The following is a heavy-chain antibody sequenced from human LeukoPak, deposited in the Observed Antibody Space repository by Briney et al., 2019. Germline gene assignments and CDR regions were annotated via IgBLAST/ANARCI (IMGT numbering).Heavy chain of an antibody. Sequence: SETLSLTCTVSGGSISSYYWSWLRQPPGKGLEWIGYIYYSGSTNYNPSLKSRVTISVDTSKNQFSLKLSSVTAADTAVYYCARVYSSGWFDYWGQGTLVTVSS. CDR3: ARVYSSGWFDY. V-gene: IGHV4-59*01. D-gene: IGHD6-19*01. CDR1: GGSISSYY. CDR2: IYYSGST. J-gene: IGHJ4*02.